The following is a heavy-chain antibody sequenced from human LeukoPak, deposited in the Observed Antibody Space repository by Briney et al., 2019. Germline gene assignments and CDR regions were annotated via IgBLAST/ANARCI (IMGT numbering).Heavy chain of an antibody. V-gene: IGHV4-59*01. CDR1: GGSISSYC. CDR3: AGVAGIVVVPAATPLPGYGMDV. Sequence: PSETLPLPCTGSGGSISSYCRSWIRQPPGKGLEWIGYINYSGSNNYHPSLKRRVTISIDTSKHQLSLKLSSVSAPDTAVYYCAGVAGIVVVPAATPLPGYGMDVWGQGTTVTVSS. CDR2: INYSGSN. J-gene: IGHJ6*02. D-gene: IGHD2-2*01.